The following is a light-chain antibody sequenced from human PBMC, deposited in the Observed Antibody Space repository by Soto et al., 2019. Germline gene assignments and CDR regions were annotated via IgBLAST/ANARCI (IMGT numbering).Light chain of an antibody. V-gene: IGLV2-14*01. CDR3: SSYTSSSTTYV. Sequence: QSVLTQPASVSGSPGQSITISCTGTSSDVGGYNFVSWYQQHPGKAPKLMIYEVSNRPSGVSNRFSGSKSGNTASLTISGLQAEDEADYYFSSYTSSSTTYVFGTGTKVTV. CDR1: SSDVGGYNF. CDR2: EVS. J-gene: IGLJ1*01.